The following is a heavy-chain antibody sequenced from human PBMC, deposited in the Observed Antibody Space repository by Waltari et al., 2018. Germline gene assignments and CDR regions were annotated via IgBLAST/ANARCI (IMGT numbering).Heavy chain of an antibody. CDR1: GGTFSSYA. V-gene: IGHV1-69*13. CDR3: ARDSSLQYFQH. D-gene: IGHD2-15*01. Sequence: QVQLVQSGAEVKKPGSSVKVPCKASGGTFSSYAISSVRQAPGQGLEWMGGIIPIFGTANYAQKFQGRVTITADESTSTAYMELSSLRSEDTAVYYCARDSSLQYFQHWGQGTLVTVSS. J-gene: IGHJ1*01. CDR2: IIPIFGTA.